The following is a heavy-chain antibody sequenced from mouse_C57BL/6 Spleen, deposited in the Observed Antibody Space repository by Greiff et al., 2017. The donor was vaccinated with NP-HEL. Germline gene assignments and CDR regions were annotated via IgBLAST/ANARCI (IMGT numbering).Heavy chain of an antibody. CDR3: ARGRYGNYFDY. J-gene: IGHJ2*01. D-gene: IGHD1-1*01. CDR1: GYAFSSSW. V-gene: IGHV1-82*01. Sequence: QVQLQQSGPELVKPGASVKISCKASGYAFSSSWMNWVKQRPGKGLEWIGRIYPGDGDTNYNGKFKGKATLTADKSSSTAYMQLSSLTSEDSAVYFCARGRYGNYFDYWGQGTTLTVSS. CDR2: IYPGDGDT.